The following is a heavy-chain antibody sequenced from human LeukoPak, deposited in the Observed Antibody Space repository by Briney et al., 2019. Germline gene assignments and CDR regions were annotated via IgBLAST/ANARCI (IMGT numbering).Heavy chain of an antibody. CDR2: INYGGTT. CDR3: ARYVLYGSGKFYFDY. Sequence: PSETLSLTCTVSGGSISSSNYYWSWIRQPPGKELEWIVSINYGGTTYYNPSLKSRVTISVDTSKNQFSLRLSSVTAADTAVYLCARYVLYGSGKFYFDYWGQGSLVTVSS. D-gene: IGHD3-10*01. CDR1: GGSISSSNYY. J-gene: IGHJ4*02. V-gene: IGHV4-39*01.